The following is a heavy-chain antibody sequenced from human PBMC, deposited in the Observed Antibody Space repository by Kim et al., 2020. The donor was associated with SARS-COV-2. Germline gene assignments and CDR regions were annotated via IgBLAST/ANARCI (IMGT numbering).Heavy chain of an antibody. D-gene: IGHD2-2*01. CDR3: ARDTPCQKAYDI. V-gene: IGHV6-1*01. CDR2: TYYRSKWYN. CDR1: GDSVSSNSAA. J-gene: IGHJ3*02. Sequence: SQTLSLTCAISGDSVSSNSAAWNWIRQSPARGLEWLGRTYYRSKWYNDYAASVKSRITIDADTSKNQFSLQLNSVSPEDTAVYYCARDTPCQKAYDIWGQGTMVTVSS.